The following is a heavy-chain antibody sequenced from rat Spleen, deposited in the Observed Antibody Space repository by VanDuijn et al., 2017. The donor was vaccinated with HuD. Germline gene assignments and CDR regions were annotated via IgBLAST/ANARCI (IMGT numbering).Heavy chain of an antibody. D-gene: IGHD1-2*01. CDR1: GYTFTSYY. Sequence: QVQLQQSGAELAKPGSSVKISCKASGYTFTSYYINWIKQTTGQGLEYIAYINSGSGGTTCIEKFKGKATLTVDKSSSTAFMQLSSLTPDDSAVYYCSRGNYMGVDAWGQGASVTVSS. CDR2: INSGSGGT. V-gene: IGHV1-43*01. CDR3: SRGNYMGVDA. J-gene: IGHJ4*01.